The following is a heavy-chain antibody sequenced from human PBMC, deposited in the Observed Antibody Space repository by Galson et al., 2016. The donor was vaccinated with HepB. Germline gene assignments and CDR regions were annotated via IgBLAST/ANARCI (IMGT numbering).Heavy chain of an antibody. V-gene: IGHV3-23*01. Sequence: SLRLSCAASGFTLSSYAMSWVRQAPGTGLEWVSAISNSGDNTFYADSVKGRFTISRDTSRNTLYLQRNSLRAEDTAIYYCAKDDGGFGGFDYWGQGTLVTVSS. D-gene: IGHD3-10*01. CDR3: AKDDGGFGGFDY. J-gene: IGHJ4*02. CDR1: GFTLSSYA. CDR2: ISNSGDNT.